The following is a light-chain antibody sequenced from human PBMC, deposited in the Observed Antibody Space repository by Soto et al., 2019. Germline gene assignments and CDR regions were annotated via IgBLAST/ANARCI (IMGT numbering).Light chain of an antibody. V-gene: IGKV1-5*01. Sequence: DIHMTQSPSTLSASVGDRVTITFLASQSISSWFSWYQQKPGKAPKLLIYDASSLESGFPSRFSGSGSGTEFTLTIRSLQPDDFETYYCKQYNSYSVTFGKGTXVEIK. CDR2: DAS. J-gene: IGKJ1*01. CDR1: QSISSW. CDR3: KQYNSYSVT.